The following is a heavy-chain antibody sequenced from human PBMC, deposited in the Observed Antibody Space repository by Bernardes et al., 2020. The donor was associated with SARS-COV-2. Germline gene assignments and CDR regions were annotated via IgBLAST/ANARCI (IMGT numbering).Heavy chain of an antibody. V-gene: IGHV4-39*02. Sequence: SETLSLTCTVSGDSIRRSSYYWGWIRQLPGKGLEWIGNVYYSGSTYYNPALKSRVTISVDTSKNHLSLKLTSVTAADTAFYYCARGHYPSGTYHNRIDYWGQGTLVTVSS. CDR3: ARGHYPSGTYHNRIDY. CDR1: GDSIRRSSYY. D-gene: IGHD3-10*01. J-gene: IGHJ4*02. CDR2: VYYSGST.